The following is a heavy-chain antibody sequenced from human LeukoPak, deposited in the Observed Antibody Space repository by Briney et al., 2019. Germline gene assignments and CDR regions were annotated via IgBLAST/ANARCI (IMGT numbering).Heavy chain of an antibody. D-gene: IGHD6-19*01. Sequence: CLRLSCAASGFTASSNYMSWVRQAPRKGLEWVSGISWNSGSIGYADSVKGRFTISRDNAKNTLYLQMNSLRAEDTALYYCAKDGTNSSGLDYWGQGTLVTVSS. CDR1: GFTASSNY. CDR2: ISWNSGSI. V-gene: IGHV3-9*02. J-gene: IGHJ4*02. CDR3: AKDGTNSSGLDY.